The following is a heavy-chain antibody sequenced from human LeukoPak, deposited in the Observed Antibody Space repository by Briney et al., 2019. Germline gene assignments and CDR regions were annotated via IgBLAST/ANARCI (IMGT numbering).Heavy chain of an antibody. CDR3: ARVDLLCY. CDR1: GYTFTDYY. Sequence: ASVKISCKASGYTFTDYYMHWVQQAPGKGLEWMGRVDPEDGETIYAEKFQGRVTITADTSTDTAYMELSSLRSEDTAVYYCARVDLLCYWGQGTLVTVSS. J-gene: IGHJ4*02. CDR2: VDPEDGET. V-gene: IGHV1-69-2*01.